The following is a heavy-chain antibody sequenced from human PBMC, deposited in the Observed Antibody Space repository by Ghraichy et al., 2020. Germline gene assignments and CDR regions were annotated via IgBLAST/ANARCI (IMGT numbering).Heavy chain of an antibody. CDR1: GGSISSSSYY. CDR3: ARGINSDYYYGSGSYDPYYSDY. D-gene: IGHD3-10*01. V-gene: IGHV4-39*07. J-gene: IGHJ4*02. CDR2: IYYSGST. Sequence: SETLSLTCTVSGGSISSSSYYWGWIRQPPGKGLEWIGSIYYSGSTYYNPSLKSRVTISVDTSKNQFSLKLSSVTAADTAVYYGARGINSDYYYGSGSYDPYYSDYWGQGTLVTGSS.